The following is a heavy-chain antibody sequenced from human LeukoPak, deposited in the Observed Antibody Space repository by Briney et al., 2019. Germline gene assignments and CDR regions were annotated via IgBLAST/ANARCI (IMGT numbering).Heavy chain of an antibody. CDR1: GFTFSSYG. D-gene: IGHD3-10*01. CDR2: IWYDGNNK. V-gene: IGHV3-33*01. CDR3: AREGFDGSGVLRAFYFDY. J-gene: IGHJ4*02. Sequence: GGSLRLSCAASGFTFSSYGMHWVRQAPGKGLERVAIIWYDGNNKYYADSVKGRFTISRDDSKNTLYLQMNSLRAEDAAVYYCAREGFDGSGVLRAFYFDYWGQGALVTVSS.